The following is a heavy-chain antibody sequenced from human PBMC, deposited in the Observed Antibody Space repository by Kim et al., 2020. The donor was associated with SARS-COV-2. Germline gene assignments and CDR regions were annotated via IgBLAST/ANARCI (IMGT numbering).Heavy chain of an antibody. CDR3: AREINERDYYDSSGYKVP. V-gene: IGHV3-21*01. J-gene: IGHJ5*02. Sequence: GGSLRLSCAASGFTFSSYSMNWVRQAPGKGLEWVSSISSSSSYIYYADSVKGRFTISRDNAKNSLYLQMNSLRAEDTAVYYCAREINERDYYDSSGYKVPWGQGTLVTVSS. CDR2: ISSSSSYI. CDR1: GFTFSSYS. D-gene: IGHD3-22*01.